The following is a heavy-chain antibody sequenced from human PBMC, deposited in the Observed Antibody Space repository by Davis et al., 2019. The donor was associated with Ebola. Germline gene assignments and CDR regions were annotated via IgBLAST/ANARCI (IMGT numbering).Heavy chain of an antibody. D-gene: IGHD6-19*01. V-gene: IGHV3-23*01. Sequence: GESLKISCAASGFVFRNYVMSWVRQAPGKGLEWVSTLGTSADTYYADSVKGRFTISRDNSKNTLYLQMNGLRVEDTSVYYCAKSSAAGAGTQAYFGMDVWGQGTTVTVSS. CDR1: GFVFRNYV. CDR2: LGTSADT. J-gene: IGHJ6*02. CDR3: AKSSAAGAGTQAYFGMDV.